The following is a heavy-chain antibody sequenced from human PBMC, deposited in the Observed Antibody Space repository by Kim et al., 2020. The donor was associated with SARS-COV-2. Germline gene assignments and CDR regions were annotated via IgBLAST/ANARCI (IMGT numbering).Heavy chain of an antibody. D-gene: IGHD3-22*01. CDR3: ARVPLDYDSSGYYRGGSFDY. V-gene: IGHV4-59*01. Sequence: RVTISVDTSKNQFSLKLSSVTAADTAVYYCARVPLDYDSSGYYRGGSFDYWGQGTLVTVSS. J-gene: IGHJ4*02.